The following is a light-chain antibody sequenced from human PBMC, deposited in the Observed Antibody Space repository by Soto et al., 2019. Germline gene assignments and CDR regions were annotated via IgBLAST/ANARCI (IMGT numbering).Light chain of an antibody. Sequence: EIVMTQSPATLSVSPGERATLSCRASQSVSSNLAWYQQKPGQAPRLLIYGASTRATGIPARFSGSGSGTESTLTISSLQSEDFAVYYCQQYNSYSTFGQGTRWIS. J-gene: IGKJ1*01. CDR2: GAS. V-gene: IGKV3-15*01. CDR3: QQYNSYST. CDR1: QSVSSN.